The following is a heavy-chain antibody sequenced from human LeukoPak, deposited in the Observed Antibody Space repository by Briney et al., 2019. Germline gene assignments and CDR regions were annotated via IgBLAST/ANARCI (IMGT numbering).Heavy chain of an antibody. Sequence: SETLSLTCAVYGGSFSGYYWSWIRQPPGKGLEWIGEINHSGSTNYNPSLKSRVTIPVDTSKNQFSLKLSSVTAADTAVYYCARESLALAAAGTRYYYYYMDVWGKGTTVTVSS. CDR2: INHSGST. J-gene: IGHJ6*03. CDR1: GGSFSGYY. D-gene: IGHD6-13*01. CDR3: ARESLALAAAGTRYYYYYMDV. V-gene: IGHV4-34*01.